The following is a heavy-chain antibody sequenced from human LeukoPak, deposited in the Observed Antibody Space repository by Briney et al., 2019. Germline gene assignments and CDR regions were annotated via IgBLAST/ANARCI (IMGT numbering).Heavy chain of an antibody. CDR2: IIPIFGTA. Sequence: SVKVSCKASGGTFSSYAISWVRQAPGQGLEWMGGIIPIFGTANYAQKFQGRVTITADESTSTAYMELSSLRSEDTAVYYCARDWYYYDSSGYYYALRYWGQGTLVTVSS. CDR1: GGTFSSYA. J-gene: IGHJ4*02. D-gene: IGHD3-22*01. V-gene: IGHV1-69*13. CDR3: ARDWYYYDSSGYYYALRY.